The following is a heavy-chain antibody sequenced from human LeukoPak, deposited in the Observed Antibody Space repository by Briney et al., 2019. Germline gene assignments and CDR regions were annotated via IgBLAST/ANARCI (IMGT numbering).Heavy chain of an antibody. D-gene: IGHD4-17*01. CDR1: GGSISSYY. CDR2: IYYSGST. CDR3: ARDIGYGDYVFDY. V-gene: IGHV4-59*01. J-gene: IGHJ4*02. Sequence: RPSETLSLTCTVSGGSISSYYWSWIRQPPGKGLEWIGYIYYSGSTNYNPSLKSRVTISVDTSKYQFSLKLSSVTAADTAVYYCARDIGYGDYVFDYWGQGTLVTVSS.